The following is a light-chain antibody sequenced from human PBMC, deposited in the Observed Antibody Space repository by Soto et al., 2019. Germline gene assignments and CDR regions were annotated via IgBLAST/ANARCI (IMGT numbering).Light chain of an antibody. V-gene: IGKV3-15*01. CDR3: QQYSDSPIT. J-gene: IGKJ3*01. CDR1: QSVCRN. CDR2: GAS. Sequence: EIVMTQSPATLSVSPGERATLSCRASQSVCRNLAWYQQRPGQAPRLLIHGASARPSGVPARFSGSGSGTDFTLTIISLQSEDFAVYYCQQYSDSPITFGPGTTVDLK.